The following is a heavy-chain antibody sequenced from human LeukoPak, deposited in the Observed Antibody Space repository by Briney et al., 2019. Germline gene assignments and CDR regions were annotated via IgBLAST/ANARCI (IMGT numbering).Heavy chain of an antibody. CDR3: ARDYGSGMGYFDY. V-gene: IGHV1-2*02. CDR1: GYTFTGYY. J-gene: IGHJ4*02. CDR2: INPNSGGT. Sequence: ASVTVSCKASGYTFTGYYMHWVRQAPGQGLEWMGWINPNSGGTNYAQKFQGRVTMTRDTFISTAYMELSRLRSDDTAVYYCARDYGSGMGYFDYWGQGTLVTVSS. D-gene: IGHD3-10*01.